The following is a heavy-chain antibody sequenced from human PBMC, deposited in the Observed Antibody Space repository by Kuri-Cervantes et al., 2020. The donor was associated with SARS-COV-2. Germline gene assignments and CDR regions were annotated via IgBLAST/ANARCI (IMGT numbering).Heavy chain of an antibody. D-gene: IGHD4-17*01. J-gene: IGHJ3*02. Sequence: GSLRLSCIVSGGSVSSGSHYWSWIRQPPGKGLEWIGYIYYSGSTKYNPSLKSRVTMSVDTSKNQFSLKLSSVTAADTAVYYCARATKADYGDYIDAFDIWGQGTMVTVSS. CDR1: GGSVSSGSHY. CDR3: ARATKADYGDYIDAFDI. CDR2: IYYSGST. V-gene: IGHV4-61*01.